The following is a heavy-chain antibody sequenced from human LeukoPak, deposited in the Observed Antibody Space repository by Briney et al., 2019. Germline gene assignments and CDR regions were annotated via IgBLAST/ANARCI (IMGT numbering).Heavy chain of an antibody. V-gene: IGHV1-69*01. CDR1: GGTCSSYA. CDR2: IIPIFGTA. Sequence: SVKVSCKASGGTCSSYAISWVRQAPGQGLEWMGGIIPIFGTANYAQKFQGRVTITADESTSTAYMELSSLRSEDTAVYYCARAGYQLLSNDAFDIWGQGTMVTVSS. D-gene: IGHD2-2*01. J-gene: IGHJ3*02. CDR3: ARAGYQLLSNDAFDI.